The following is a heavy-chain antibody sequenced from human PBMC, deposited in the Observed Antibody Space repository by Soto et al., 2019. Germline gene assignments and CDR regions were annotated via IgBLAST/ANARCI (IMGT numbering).Heavy chain of an antibody. Sequence: SETLSLTCAVYGGSFSCYYWSWIRQPPGKGLEWIGEINHSGSTNYNPSLKSRVTISVDTSKNQFSLKLSSVTAADTAVYYCARDYYDSSGYYPYYFDYWGQGTLVTVSS. J-gene: IGHJ4*02. V-gene: IGHV4-34*01. D-gene: IGHD3-22*01. CDR3: ARDYYDSSGYYPYYFDY. CDR2: INHSGST. CDR1: GGSFSCYY.